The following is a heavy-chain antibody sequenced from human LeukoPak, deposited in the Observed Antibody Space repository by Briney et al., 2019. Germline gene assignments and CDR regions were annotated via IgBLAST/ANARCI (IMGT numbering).Heavy chain of an antibody. CDR3: ARLSSVAGRKPPATVDY. J-gene: IGHJ4*02. CDR1: GGSFSGYY. D-gene: IGHD6-19*01. V-gene: IGHV4-34*01. Sequence: PSETLSLTCAVYGGSFSGYYWSWIRQPPGKGLEWIGELNHSGSTNYNPSLKSRVTISVDTSKNQFSLKLSSVTAADTAVYYCARLSSVAGRKPPATVDYWGQGTLVTVSS. CDR2: LNHSGST.